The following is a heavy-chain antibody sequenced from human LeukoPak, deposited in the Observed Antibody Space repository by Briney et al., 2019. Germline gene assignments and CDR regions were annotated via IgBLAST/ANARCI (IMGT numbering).Heavy chain of an antibody. Sequence: GGSLRLSCAASGFAVSSNYMSWVRQAPGKGLEWVSVIYSGGSTYYADSVKGRFTISRDNSKNTLYLQMNSLRAEDTAVYYCARKYGGNSYYFDYWGQGTLVTVSS. J-gene: IGHJ4*02. V-gene: IGHV3-66*02. CDR2: IYSGGST. CDR3: ARKYGGNSYYFDY. D-gene: IGHD4-23*01. CDR1: GFAVSSNY.